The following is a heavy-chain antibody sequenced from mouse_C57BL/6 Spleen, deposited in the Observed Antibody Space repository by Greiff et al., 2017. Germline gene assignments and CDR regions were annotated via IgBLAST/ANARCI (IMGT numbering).Heavy chain of an antibody. D-gene: IGHD1-1*01. Sequence: QVQLQQSGAELVKPGASVKISCKASGYAFSSYWMNWVKQRPGKGLEWIGQIYPGDGDTNYNGKFKGKATLTADKSSSTAYMQLSSLTSEDSAVYFCARITTVVANDYWGQGTTLTVSS. CDR1: GYAFSSYW. J-gene: IGHJ2*01. CDR2: IYPGDGDT. CDR3: ARITTVVANDY. V-gene: IGHV1-80*01.